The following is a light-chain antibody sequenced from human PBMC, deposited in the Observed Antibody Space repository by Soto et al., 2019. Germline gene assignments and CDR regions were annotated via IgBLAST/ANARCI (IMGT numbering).Light chain of an antibody. J-gene: IGKJ5*01. CDR2: DAS. Sequence: DIQMTQSPSTLSASVGDEVTITCRASQTISRCLSLYHQKPGRAPKLLIYDASTLESGVPSRFSGSGSETEFTLTISRLQPDDFATYFCHSRAFGQGTRLEI. V-gene: IGKV1-5*01. CDR1: QTISRC. CDR3: HSRA.